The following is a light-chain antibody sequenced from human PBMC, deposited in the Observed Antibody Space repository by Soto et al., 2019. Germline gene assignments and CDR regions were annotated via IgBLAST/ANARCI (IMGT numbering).Light chain of an antibody. Sequence: EIVLTQSPATLSLSPGERATLSCRASQSVDNYLDWYQQKPGQAPRLLIYESSNRATGIPARFSGSGSGTDFSPTISSLEPEDFAVYYCQQRSTWPQTFGQGTKVDIK. CDR3: QQRSTWPQT. V-gene: IGKV3-11*01. J-gene: IGKJ1*01. CDR1: QSVDNY. CDR2: ESS.